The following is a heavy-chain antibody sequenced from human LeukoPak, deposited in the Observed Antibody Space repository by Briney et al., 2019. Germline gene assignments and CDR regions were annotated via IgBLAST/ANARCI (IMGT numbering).Heavy chain of an antibody. Sequence: GASVKVSCKASGYTFTGYYMHWVRQAPGQGLEWMGRINPNSGGTNYAQEFQGRVTMTRDTSISTAYMELSRLRSDDTAVYYCARSLITMIVVLPGYWGQGTLVTVSS. CDR1: GYTFTGYY. V-gene: IGHV1-2*06. D-gene: IGHD3-22*01. CDR2: INPNSGGT. J-gene: IGHJ4*02. CDR3: ARSLITMIVVLPGY.